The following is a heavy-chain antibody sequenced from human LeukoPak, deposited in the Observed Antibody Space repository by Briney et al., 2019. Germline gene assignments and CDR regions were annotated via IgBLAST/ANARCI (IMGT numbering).Heavy chain of an antibody. D-gene: IGHD5-18*01. CDR3: AKDHSSGYSYGN. J-gene: IGHJ4*02. CDR1: GFTFSSYA. CDR2: ISGSGGST. Sequence: SGGSLRLSCAASGFTFSSYAMSWVRQAPGKGLEWVSAISGSGGSTYYADSVKGRFTISRDNSKNTLYLQMNSLRAEDTAVYYCAKDHSSGYSYGNWGQGTLVTVSS. V-gene: IGHV3-23*01.